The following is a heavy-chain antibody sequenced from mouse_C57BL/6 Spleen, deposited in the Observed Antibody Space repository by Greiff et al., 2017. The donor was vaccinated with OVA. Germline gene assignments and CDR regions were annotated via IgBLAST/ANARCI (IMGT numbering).Heavy chain of an antibody. J-gene: IGHJ2*01. CDR1: GFSFNTYA. CDR3: VRHVLTGDFDY. CDR2: IRSKSNNYAT. V-gene: IGHV10-1*01. Sequence: EVKLMASGGGLVQPKGSLKLSCAASGFSFNTYAMNWVRQAPGKGLEWVARIRSKSNNYATYYADSVKDRFTISRDDSESMLYLQMNNLKTEDTAMYYCVRHVLTGDFDYWGQGTTLTVSS. D-gene: IGHD4-1*01.